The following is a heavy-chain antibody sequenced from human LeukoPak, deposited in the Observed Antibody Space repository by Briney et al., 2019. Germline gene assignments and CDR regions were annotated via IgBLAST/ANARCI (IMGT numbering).Heavy chain of an antibody. Sequence: ASAKVSCKASGYTFTGYYMHWVRRAPGQGLEWMGWINPNSGGTNYAQKFQGRVAMTRDTSISTAYMELSRLRSDDTAVYYCARYNGDYAFDYWGQGTLVTVSS. J-gene: IGHJ4*02. D-gene: IGHD4-17*01. V-gene: IGHV1-2*02. CDR2: INPNSGGT. CDR3: ARYNGDYAFDY. CDR1: GYTFTGYY.